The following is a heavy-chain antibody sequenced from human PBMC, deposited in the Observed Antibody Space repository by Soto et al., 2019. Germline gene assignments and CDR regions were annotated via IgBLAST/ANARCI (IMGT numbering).Heavy chain of an antibody. CDR3: AKDRMYNGNINLEPFDC. J-gene: IGHJ4*02. CDR1: GFSFSSYA. Sequence: EVQLLESGGDSVQPGLSLRLSCAASGFSFSSYAMSWIRQAPGKGLEWVSVISGDTDVTYYADSVKGRFTISRDNSRNTLYLQVYSLRVEDTAVYYCAKDRMYNGNINLEPFDCWGQGTLVTVSS. D-gene: IGHD1-20*01. V-gene: IGHV3-23*01. CDR2: ISGDTDVT.